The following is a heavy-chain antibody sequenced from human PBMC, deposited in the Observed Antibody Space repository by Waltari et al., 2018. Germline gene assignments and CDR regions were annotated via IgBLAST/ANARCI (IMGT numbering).Heavy chain of an antibody. Sequence: QVHLRESGPGLVKPSETLFLTCNVSSDPFKTSSWSWIRPSAGRRLEWIGRIYSTGYTRYNPSLESRVTISIDTSQNQISLRLTSVTVADTAVYFCARDRIAVSGSPPLSYNWFDFWGQGTRVAVSS. CDR3: ARDRIAVSGSPPLSYNWFDF. J-gene: IGHJ5*01. V-gene: IGHV4-4*07. CDR1: SDPFKTSS. D-gene: IGHD6-19*01. CDR2: IYSTGYT.